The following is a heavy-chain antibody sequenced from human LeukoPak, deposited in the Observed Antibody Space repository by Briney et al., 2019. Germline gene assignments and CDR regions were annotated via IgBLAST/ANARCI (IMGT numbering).Heavy chain of an antibody. CDR1: GGSITTYN. Sequence: SETLSLICTVSGGSITTYNWIWIRQTPGQALEWIGHIYSSGASKYNPSLKSRATILLDTSKNQLSLKLSSVSAADTAVYYCARRTPGPQLDEYVAYFFNHWGQGTQVTVSS. V-gene: IGHV4-4*09. CDR3: ARRTPGPQLDEYVAYFFNH. CDR2: IYSSGAS. D-gene: IGHD2-2*01. J-gene: IGHJ4*02.